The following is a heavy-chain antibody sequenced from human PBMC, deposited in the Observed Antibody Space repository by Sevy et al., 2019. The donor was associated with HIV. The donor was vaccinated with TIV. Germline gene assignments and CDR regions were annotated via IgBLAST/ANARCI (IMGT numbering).Heavy chain of an antibody. V-gene: IGHV3-9*01. CDR1: GFTFDDYA. CDR3: AKDISGLVRQTNLAYYYYGMDV. J-gene: IGHJ6*02. D-gene: IGHD3-10*01. CDR2: ISWNSGSI. Sequence: GGSLRLSCAASGFTFDDYAMHWVRQAPGKGLEWVSGISWNSGSIGYADSVKGRFTISRDNAKNSLYLQMNSLRAEDTALYYCAKDISGLVRQTNLAYYYYGMDVWGQGTTVTVSS.